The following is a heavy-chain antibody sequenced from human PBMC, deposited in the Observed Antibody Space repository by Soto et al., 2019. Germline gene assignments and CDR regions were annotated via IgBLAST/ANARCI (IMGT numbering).Heavy chain of an antibody. CDR2: INHSGST. D-gene: IGHD5-18*01. CDR1: GWSFSGYY. Sequence: SETLSLTCAVYGWSFSGYYWSWIRQPPGKGLEWIGEINHSGSTNYNPSLKSRVTISVDTSKNQFSLKLSSVTAADTAVYYCARGTAMGPVGFEIYCYMDVWGKGTTVTVSS. CDR3: ARGTAMGPVGFEIYCYMDV. V-gene: IGHV4-34*01. J-gene: IGHJ6*03.